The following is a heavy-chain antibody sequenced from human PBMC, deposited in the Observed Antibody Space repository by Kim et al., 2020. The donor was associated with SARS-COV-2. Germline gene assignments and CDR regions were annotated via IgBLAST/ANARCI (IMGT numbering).Heavy chain of an antibody. Sequence: ASVKVSCKASGYTFTSYAMHWVRQAPGQRLEWMGWINAGNGNTKYSQKFQGRVTITRDTSASTAYMELSSLRSEDTAVYYCARDFGYYDSSGYYGYWGQGTLVTVSS. CDR3: ARDFGYYDSSGYYGY. CDR2: INAGNGNT. CDR1: GYTFTSYA. V-gene: IGHV1-3*01. D-gene: IGHD3-22*01. J-gene: IGHJ4*02.